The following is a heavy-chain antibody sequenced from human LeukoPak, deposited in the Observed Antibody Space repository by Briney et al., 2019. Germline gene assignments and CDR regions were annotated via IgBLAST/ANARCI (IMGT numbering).Heavy chain of an antibody. V-gene: IGHV3-7*04. D-gene: IGHD5-24*01. J-gene: IGHJ4*02. Sequence: GGSLRLSCVASGFPFSSYWMTWVRQAPGKGLEWVANIKQDGSKKSYVDSVKGRFTNSRDNAKNSLYLQMNSLRAEDTAIYYCTRVGYIDEGIDYWGQGTLVTVSS. CDR2: IKQDGSKK. CDR1: GFPFSSYW. CDR3: TRVGYIDEGIDY.